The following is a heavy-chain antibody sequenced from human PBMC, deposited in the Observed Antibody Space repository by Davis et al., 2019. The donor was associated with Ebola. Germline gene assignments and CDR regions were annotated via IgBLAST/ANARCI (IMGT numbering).Heavy chain of an antibody. J-gene: IGHJ4*02. D-gene: IGHD4-11*01. CDR2: ISSSSSTI. V-gene: IGHV3-48*01. CDR1: GFTFSSYN. Sequence: PGGSLRLSCAASGFTFSSYNMNWVRQAPGKGLEWVSYISSSSSTIYYADSVKGRFTISRDNAKNSLFLQMNSLRAEDTALYYCAGGVSNWDYWGQGTLVTVSS. CDR3: AGGVSNWDY.